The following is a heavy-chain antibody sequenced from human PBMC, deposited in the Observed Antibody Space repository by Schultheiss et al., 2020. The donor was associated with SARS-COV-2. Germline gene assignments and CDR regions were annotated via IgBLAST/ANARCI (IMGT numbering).Heavy chain of an antibody. CDR3: ARERGCSSWFTPDY. D-gene: IGHD6-13*01. CDR2: IKQDGSEK. J-gene: IGHJ4*02. V-gene: IGHV3-7*03. Sequence: GGSLRLSCAASGFTFSSYWMSWVRQAPGKGMEWVANIKQDGSEKYYVDSVKGRFTIYRDNAKNSLYLQMNSLRAEDTGVYYCARERGCSSWFTPDYWGQGTLGTVSS. CDR1: GFTFSSYW.